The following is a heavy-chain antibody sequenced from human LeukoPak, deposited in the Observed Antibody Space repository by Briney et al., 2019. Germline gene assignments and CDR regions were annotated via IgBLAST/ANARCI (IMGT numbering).Heavy chain of an antibody. Sequence: LSLTYTVSGGSISSYYWSWIRRPAGKGMEWIARIYTSGSTNYNPSLKRRVTMSVERDKKQMSLKLSSVTAADTAVYYCARALYNGNWFDPWGQGTLVTVSS. CDR1: GGSISSYY. D-gene: IGHD1-14*01. CDR3: ARALYNGNWFDP. CDR2: IYTSGST. J-gene: IGHJ5*02. V-gene: IGHV4-4*07.